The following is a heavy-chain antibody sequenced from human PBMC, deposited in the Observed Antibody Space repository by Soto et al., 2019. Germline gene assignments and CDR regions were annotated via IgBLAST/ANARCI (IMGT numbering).Heavy chain of an antibody. D-gene: IGHD6-6*01. V-gene: IGHV1-18*04. CDR2: ISAYNGNT. J-gene: IGHJ6*02. Sequence: QVPLVQSGAEVKKPGASVKVSCKASGYTFTSYGISWVRQAPGQGLEWMGWISAYNGNTNYAQKLQGRVTMTTDTSTSTAYMELRSLRSDDTAVYYCARDPRIAARQFRYGMDVWGQGTTVTVSS. CDR1: GYTFTSYG. CDR3: ARDPRIAARQFRYGMDV.